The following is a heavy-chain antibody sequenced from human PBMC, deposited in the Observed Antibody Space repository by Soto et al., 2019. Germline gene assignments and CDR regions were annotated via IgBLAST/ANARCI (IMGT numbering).Heavy chain of an antibody. CDR2: IYYSGST. CDR1: GGSINSSSYY. CDR3: ARSPIQGSRSYYNYFDY. V-gene: IGHV4-39*01. D-gene: IGHD3-10*01. J-gene: IGHJ4*02. Sequence: QLQLQGSGLGLVKPSETLSLTCTVSGGSINSSSYYWGWIRQPPGKGLEWIGSIYYSGSTYYNPSLKSRVTISVDTSKNQFSLKLSSVTAADTAVYYCARSPIQGSRSYYNYFDYWGQGTLVTVSS.